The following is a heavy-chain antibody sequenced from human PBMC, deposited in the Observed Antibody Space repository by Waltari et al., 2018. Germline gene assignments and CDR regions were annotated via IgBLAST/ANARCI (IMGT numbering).Heavy chain of an antibody. J-gene: IGHJ4*02. D-gene: IGHD6-25*01. CDR3: VRDRDAPSGWQYDS. V-gene: IGHV4-38-2*02. CDR1: LYSITTVAY. Sequence: QVQLQESGPGLVKPSETLSLTCPVHLYSITTVAYWGWIRQSPGTGLEWIGCFSHNVNTVYNPSLKSRVTIPVDTSKNQFSLKLTSVTAADTAIYYCVRDRDAPSGWQYDSWGQGTLVTVSS. CDR2: FSHNVNT.